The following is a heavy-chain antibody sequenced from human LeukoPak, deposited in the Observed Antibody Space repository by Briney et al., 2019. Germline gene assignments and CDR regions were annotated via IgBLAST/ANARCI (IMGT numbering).Heavy chain of an antibody. D-gene: IGHD6-6*01. CDR3: ARAGYSSSSPGNY. CDR2: MNPNSGNT. J-gene: IGHJ4*02. CDR1: GYTFTSYD. Sequence: APVKVSCKASGYTFTSYDINWVRQATGQGLEWMGWMNPNSGNTGYAQKFQGRVTMTRNTSISTAYMELRSLRSDDTAVYYCARAGYSSSSPGNYWGQGTLVTVSS. V-gene: IGHV1-8*01.